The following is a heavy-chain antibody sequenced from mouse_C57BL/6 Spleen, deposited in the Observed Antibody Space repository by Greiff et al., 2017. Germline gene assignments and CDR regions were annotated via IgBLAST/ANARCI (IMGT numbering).Heavy chain of an antibody. D-gene: IGHD2-4*01. CDR2: IYPGDGDT. J-gene: IGHJ4*01. V-gene: IGHV1-80*01. CDR1: GYAFSSYW. Sequence: QVQLQQSGAELVKPGASVKISCKASGYAFSSYWMNWVKQRPGKGLEWIGQIYPGDGDTNYNGKFQGKATLTADKSSSTAYMQLSSLTSEDSAVYFCTYDDEDYYAMDYWGQGTSVTVSS. CDR3: TYDDEDYYAMDY.